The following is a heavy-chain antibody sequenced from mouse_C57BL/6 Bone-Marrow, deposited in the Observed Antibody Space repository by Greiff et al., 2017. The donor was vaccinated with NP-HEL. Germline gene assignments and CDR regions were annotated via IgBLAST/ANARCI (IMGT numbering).Heavy chain of an antibody. J-gene: IGHJ3*01. CDR2: ISSGGSYT. CDR3: ASPYDYHVAWFAY. Sequence: EVMLVESGGDLVKPGGSLKLSCAASGFTFSSYGMSWVRQTPDKRLEWVATISSGGSYTYYPDSVKGRFTISRDNAKNTLYLQRSSLKSEDTAMYYCASPYDYHVAWFAYWGQGTLVTVSA. CDR1: GFTFSSYG. D-gene: IGHD2-4*01. V-gene: IGHV5-6*01.